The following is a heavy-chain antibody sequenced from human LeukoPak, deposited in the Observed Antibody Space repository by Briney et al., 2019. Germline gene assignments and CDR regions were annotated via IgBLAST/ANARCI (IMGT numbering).Heavy chain of an antibody. Sequence: GGSLRLSCAASGFTFSSYAMSWVRQAPGKGLEWVSAISGSGGSTHYADSVKGRFTISRDNSKNTLYLQMNSLRAEDTAVYYCANNHYDILSGYYKSWGQGTLVTVSS. D-gene: IGHD3-9*01. V-gene: IGHV3-23*01. CDR2: ISGSGGST. J-gene: IGHJ4*02. CDR3: ANNHYDILSGYYKS. CDR1: GFTFSSYA.